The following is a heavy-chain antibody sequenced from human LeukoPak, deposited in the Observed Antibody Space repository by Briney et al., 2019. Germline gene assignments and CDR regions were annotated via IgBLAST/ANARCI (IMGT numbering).Heavy chain of an antibody. V-gene: IGHV4-61*02. CDR3: ARVAGSCSGRRGPSGNWFDP. CDR2: IYTSGST. Sequence: PSQTLSLTCTVSGGSISSGSYYWSWIRQPAGKGLEWIGRIYTSGSTNYNPSLKSRFTISYMSKNQFSLNLNSVTAAETALYYCARVAGSCSGRRGPSGNWFDPWGQGTLVTVSS. D-gene: IGHD2-15*01. J-gene: IGHJ5*02. CDR1: GGSISSGSYY.